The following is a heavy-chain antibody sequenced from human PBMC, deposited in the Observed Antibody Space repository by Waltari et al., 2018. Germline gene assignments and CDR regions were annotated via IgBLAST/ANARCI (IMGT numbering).Heavy chain of an antibody. D-gene: IGHD2-15*01. J-gene: IGHJ3*02. CDR1: GFTLISQS. V-gene: IGHV3-48*04. Sequence: EVQLVESGGGLVQPGESLRISCTVYGFTLISQSMNWVRNAPGKGLEWVSYISSSSSTIYYADSVKGRFTISRDNAKNSLYLQMNSLRAEDTAVYYCARGAAENHFAFVIWGQGTMVTVSS. CDR2: ISSSSSTI. CDR3: ARGAAENHFAFVI.